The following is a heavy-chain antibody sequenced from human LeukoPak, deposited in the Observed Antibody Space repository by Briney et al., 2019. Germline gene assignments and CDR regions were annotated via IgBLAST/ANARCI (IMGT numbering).Heavy chain of an antibody. D-gene: IGHD5-18*01. CDR3: ARGGYSYEHNWFDP. Sequence: SETLSLTCAVYGGSSSGYYWSWIRQPPGKGLEWIGEINHSGSTNYNPSLKSRVTISVDTSKNQFSLKLSSVTAADTAVYYCARGGYSYEHNWFDPWGQGTLVTVSS. CDR2: INHSGST. CDR1: GGSSSGYY. V-gene: IGHV4-34*01. J-gene: IGHJ5*02.